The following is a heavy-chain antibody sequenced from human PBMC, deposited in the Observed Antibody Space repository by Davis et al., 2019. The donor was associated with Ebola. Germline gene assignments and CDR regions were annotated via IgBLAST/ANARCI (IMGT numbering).Heavy chain of an antibody. CDR1: GGSFSGYY. V-gene: IGHV4-34*01. D-gene: IGHD3-3*01. CDR3: AIGGLRFLEWLRANWFDP. J-gene: IGHJ5*02. CDR2: INHSGST. Sequence: GSLRLSCAVYGGSFSGYYWSWIRQPPGKGLEWIGEINHSGSTNYNPSLKSRVTISVDTSKHQFSLKLSSVTAADTAVYYCAIGGLRFLEWLRANWFDPWGQGTLVTVSS.